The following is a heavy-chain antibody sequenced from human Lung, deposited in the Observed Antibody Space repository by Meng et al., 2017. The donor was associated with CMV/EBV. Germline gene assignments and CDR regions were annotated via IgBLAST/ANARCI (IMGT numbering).Heavy chain of an antibody. V-gene: IGHV7-4-1*02. CDR1: GDTFSTYP. CDR2: ISTNTRTP. D-gene: IGHD2/OR15-2a*01. Sequence: QVPRVQSGSTLTQPGSLVELSCKATGDTFSTYPKTRGRPAHGRALEWMEWISTNTRTPTCTQGFTGRFVCSLDTSVSTAYLHISSLKAEDTPVYYCARGGNFDPWGQGTLVTVSS. CDR3: ARGGNFDP. J-gene: IGHJ5*02.